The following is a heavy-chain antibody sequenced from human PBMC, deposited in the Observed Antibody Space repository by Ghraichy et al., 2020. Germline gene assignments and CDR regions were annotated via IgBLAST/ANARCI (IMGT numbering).Heavy chain of an antibody. V-gene: IGHV3-23*01. CDR2: ISDSGGST. CDR1: GFIFSTYA. CDR3: AKGRGASRGSFDI. Sequence: GGSLRLSCAASGFIFSTYAMNWVRQAPGKGLEWVSGISDSGGSTYYVDSVKGRFTISRDNSKNTLSLQMNSPRAEDTALYYCAKGRGASRGSFDIWGQGTMVTVSS. D-gene: IGHD1-26*01. J-gene: IGHJ3*02.